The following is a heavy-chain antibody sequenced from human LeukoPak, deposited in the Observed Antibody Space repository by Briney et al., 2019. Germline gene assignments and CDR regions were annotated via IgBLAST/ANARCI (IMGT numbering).Heavy chain of an antibody. Sequence: ASVKVSCKASGYTFPSYFMHWVRQAPGQGLEWMGRINPNSGGTNYAQKFQGRVTMTRDTSISTAYMELSRLRSDDTAVYYCARGHVAGTRSLGYWGQGTLVTVSS. CDR1: GYTFPSYF. J-gene: IGHJ4*02. V-gene: IGHV1-2*06. CDR2: INPNSGGT. CDR3: ARGHVAGTRSLGY. D-gene: IGHD6-19*01.